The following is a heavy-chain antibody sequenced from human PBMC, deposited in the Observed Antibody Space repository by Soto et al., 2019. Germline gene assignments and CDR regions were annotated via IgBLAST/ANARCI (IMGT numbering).Heavy chain of an antibody. V-gene: IGHV3-30*18. J-gene: IGHJ4*02. Sequence: GGSLRLSCAASGFTFSSYGMHWVRQAPGKGLEWVAVISYDGSNKYYADSVKGRFTISRDNSKNTLYLQMNSLRAEDTAVYYCAKPVAGTSPFDYWGQGTLVTVSS. D-gene: IGHD6-19*01. CDR2: ISYDGSNK. CDR3: AKPVAGTSPFDY. CDR1: GFTFSSYG.